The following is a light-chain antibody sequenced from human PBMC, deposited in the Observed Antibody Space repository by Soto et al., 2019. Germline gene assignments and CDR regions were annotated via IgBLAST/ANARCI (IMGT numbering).Light chain of an antibody. CDR3: QQYNEWPPKHT. J-gene: IGKJ5*01. CDR2: GAS. CDR1: QSVSSN. V-gene: IGKV3-15*01. Sequence: IVMTQSPGTLSVSPGERATLSCRASQSVSSNLAWYQQKTGQAPRLLIYGASTRATGIPARFSGSGSGTEYTLRIGKLYSEDFAQYSRQQYNEWPPKHTFSPGTKLEIK.